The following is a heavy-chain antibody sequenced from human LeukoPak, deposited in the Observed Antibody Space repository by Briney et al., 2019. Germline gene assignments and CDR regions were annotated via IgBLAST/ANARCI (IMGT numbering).Heavy chain of an antibody. CDR1: GDSVSSNSAA. CDR3: AREATVFHYYYYGMDV. CDR2: TYYRSKWYN. J-gene: IGHJ6*02. Sequence: SQTLSLTCAISGDSVSSNSAAWNWIRQSPSRGLEWLGRTYYRSKWYNDYAVSVKSRITINPDTSKSQFSLQLNSVTPEDTAVYYCAREATVFHYYYYGMDVWGQGTTVTVSS. D-gene: IGHD4-17*01. V-gene: IGHV6-1*01.